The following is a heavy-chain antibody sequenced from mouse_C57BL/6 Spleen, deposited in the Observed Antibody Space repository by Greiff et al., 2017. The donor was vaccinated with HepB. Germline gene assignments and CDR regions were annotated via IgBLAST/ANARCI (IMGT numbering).Heavy chain of an antibody. Sequence: QVQLQQPGAELVKPGASVKLSCKASGYTFTSYWMHWVKQRPGRGLEWIGRIDPNSGGTKYNEKFKSKATLTVDKPSSTAYMQLSSLTSEDSAVYYCARRDSSGFPYYYAMDYWGQGTSVTVSS. J-gene: IGHJ4*01. CDR2: IDPNSGGT. D-gene: IGHD3-2*02. CDR3: ARRDSSGFPYYYAMDY. V-gene: IGHV1-72*01. CDR1: GYTFTSYW.